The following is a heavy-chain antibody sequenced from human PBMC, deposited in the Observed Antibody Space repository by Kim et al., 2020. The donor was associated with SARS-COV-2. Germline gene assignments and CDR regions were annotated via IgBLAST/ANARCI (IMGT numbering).Heavy chain of an antibody. CDR1: GFTFKNYE. V-gene: IGHV3-48*03. CDR3: ARPGYDYYGMDD. J-gene: IGHJ6*02. Sequence: GGSLRLSCGASGFTFKNYEMMWVRQAPGRGLEWISFISSRAGSTYYAGSVKGRFIISSDDDNDFLYLKMNSLRAEDTGVYYCARPGYDYYGMDDWGQGTTVAVSS. CDR2: ISSRAGST.